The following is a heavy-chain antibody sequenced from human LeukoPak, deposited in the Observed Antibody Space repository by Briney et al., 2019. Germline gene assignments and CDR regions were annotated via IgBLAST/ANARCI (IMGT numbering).Heavy chain of an antibody. D-gene: IGHD2-2*01. Sequence: SETLSLTCTVSGVSISSSNSYWGWIRQPPGKGLEWIASVYYSGSGYYKPSLKSRVTMSVDKSKNQFSLKLTSVTAADTAVYYCARDYPYAPRRGLYFDHWGQGILVTVSS. CDR1: GVSISSSNSY. J-gene: IGHJ4*02. CDR3: ARDYPYAPRRGLYFDH. CDR2: VYYSGSG. V-gene: IGHV4-39*07.